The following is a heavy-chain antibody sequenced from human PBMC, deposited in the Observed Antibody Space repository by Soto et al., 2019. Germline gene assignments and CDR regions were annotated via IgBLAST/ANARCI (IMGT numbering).Heavy chain of an antibody. CDR1: GDSISGHY. CDR2: IHSAGTT. CDR3: VRGEWERRSFDD. D-gene: IGHD1-1*01. J-gene: IGHJ4*02. V-gene: IGHV4-59*08. Sequence: QVQLRESGPGLVTPSETLSVTCTVSGDSISGHYWCWIRQPPGKGLEWIGYIHSAGTTNYNASLKSRVTLSLDTSKNVFSMRLTSVTAADTDVYYCVRGEWERRSFDDWGQGTLVTVSS.